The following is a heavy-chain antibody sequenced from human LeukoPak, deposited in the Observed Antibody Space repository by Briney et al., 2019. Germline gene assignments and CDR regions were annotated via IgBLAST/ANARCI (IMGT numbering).Heavy chain of an antibody. Sequence: GGSLRLSCAASGFTVSSNYMSWVRQAPGKGLEWVSVIYSGGSTYYADSVKGRFTISGHNSKNTLYLQMNSLRAEDTAVYYCARGPRKQWLVRRGYYFDYWGQGTLVTVSS. CDR1: GFTVSSNY. J-gene: IGHJ4*02. V-gene: IGHV3-53*04. D-gene: IGHD6-19*01. CDR3: ARGPRKQWLVRRGYYFDY. CDR2: IYSGGST.